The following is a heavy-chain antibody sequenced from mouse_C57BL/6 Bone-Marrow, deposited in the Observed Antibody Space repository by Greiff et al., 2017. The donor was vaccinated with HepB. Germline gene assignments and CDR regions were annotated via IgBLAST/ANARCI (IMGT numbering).Heavy chain of an antibody. D-gene: IGHD1-1*01. V-gene: IGHV1-69*01. J-gene: IGHJ1*03. Sequence: QVQLQQPGAELVMPGASVKLSCKASGYTFTSYWMHWVKQRPGQGLEWIGEIDPSDSYTNYNQKFKGKSTLTVDKSSSTAYMQLSSLTSEDSAVYYCAREVVRYFDVWGTGTTVTVSS. CDR3: AREVVRYFDV. CDR1: GYTFTSYW. CDR2: IDPSDSYT.